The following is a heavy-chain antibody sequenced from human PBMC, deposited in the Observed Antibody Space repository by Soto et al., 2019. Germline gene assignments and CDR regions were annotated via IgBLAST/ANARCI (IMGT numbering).Heavy chain of an antibody. D-gene: IGHD3-3*01. CDR3: ARGSRPYYDFWSGKGYYYGMDA. V-gene: IGHV4-59*01. CDR1: GGSISSYY. Sequence: SETLSLTCTVSGGSISSYYWSWIRQPPGKGLEWIGYIYYSGSTNYNPSLKSRVTISVDTSKNQFSLKLSSVTAADTAVYYCARGSRPYYDFWSGKGYYYGMDAWGQGTTVTVSS. J-gene: IGHJ6*02. CDR2: IYYSGST.